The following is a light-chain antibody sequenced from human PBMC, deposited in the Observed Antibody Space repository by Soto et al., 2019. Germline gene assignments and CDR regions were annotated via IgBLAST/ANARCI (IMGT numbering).Light chain of an antibody. Sequence: DIQMTQSPSSLSASVGDRVTITCRASQSISSYLNWYQQKPGKAPKLLIYAASSLQSGVPSRFSGSGSGTDFTLTISSLQPEDFATYYCQQYHSYPLTFGGGTKVDI. V-gene: IGKV1-39*01. CDR2: AAS. CDR3: QQYHSYPLT. J-gene: IGKJ4*01. CDR1: QSISSY.